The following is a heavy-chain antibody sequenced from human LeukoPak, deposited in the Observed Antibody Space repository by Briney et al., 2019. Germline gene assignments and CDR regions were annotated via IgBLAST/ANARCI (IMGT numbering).Heavy chain of an antibody. CDR2: IIPIFGTA. CDR1: GGTFSSYA. V-gene: IGHV1-69*05. D-gene: IGHD3-9*01. Sequence: SVEVSCKASGGTFSSYAISWVRQAPGQGLEWMGGIIPIFGTANYAQKFQGRVTITTDESTSTAYMELSSLRSEDTAVYYCARARVNILTPKPHAFDIWGQGTMVTVSS. CDR3: ARARVNILTPKPHAFDI. J-gene: IGHJ3*02.